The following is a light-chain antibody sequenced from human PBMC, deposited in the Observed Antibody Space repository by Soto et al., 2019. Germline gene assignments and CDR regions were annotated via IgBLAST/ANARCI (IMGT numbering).Light chain of an antibody. V-gene: IGKV3-20*01. CDR1: QSVSSRY. CDR2: GAS. CDR3: QQYGTAPPT. Sequence: EIVLTQSPGTLCLSPGERATLSCRASQSVSSRYIAWYQQKPGQAPRFLIYGASSRANDIPDRFSGSGSGTDFTITISRLEPADFAVYYCQQYGTAPPTCGQGTKVESK. J-gene: IGKJ1*01.